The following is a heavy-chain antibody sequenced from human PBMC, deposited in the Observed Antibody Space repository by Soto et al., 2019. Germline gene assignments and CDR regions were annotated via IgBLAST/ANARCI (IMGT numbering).Heavy chain of an antibody. J-gene: IGHJ4*02. Sequence: EVQLVESGGGLVQPGGSLRLSCAASGFTFSDHYMDWVRQAPGKGLEWVGRSKNKADSYTTEYAASVKGRFTISRDGSKKSLFLQMYSLKTEATAVYYCTVWGSGNDFGAAWGQGILVTVSS. D-gene: IGHD3-10*01. CDR2: SKNKADSYTT. V-gene: IGHV3-72*01. CDR3: TVWGSGNDFGAA. CDR1: GFTFSDHY.